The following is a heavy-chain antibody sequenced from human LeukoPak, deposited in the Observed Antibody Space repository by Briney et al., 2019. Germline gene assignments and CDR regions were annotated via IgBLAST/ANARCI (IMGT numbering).Heavy chain of an antibody. J-gene: IGHJ4*02. CDR2: IYTSGST. V-gene: IGHV4-61*02. Sequence: SETLSPTCTVSGGSISSGSYYWSWIRQPAGKGLEWIGRIYTSGSTNYNPSLKSRVTISVDTSKNQFSLKLSSVTAADTAVYYCAREVTYCSSTSCYYFDYWGQGTLVTVSS. D-gene: IGHD2-2*01. CDR3: AREVTYCSSTSCYYFDY. CDR1: GGSISSGSYY.